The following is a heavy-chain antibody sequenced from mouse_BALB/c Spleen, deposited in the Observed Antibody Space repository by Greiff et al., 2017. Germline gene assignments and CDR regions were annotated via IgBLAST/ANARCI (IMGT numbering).Heavy chain of an antibody. J-gene: IGHJ4*01. D-gene: IGHD1-1*01. Sequence: EVQVVESGGGLVQPGGSLKLSCAASGFTFSSYTMSWVRQTPEKRLEWVAYISNGGGSTYYPDTVKGRFTISRDNAKNTLYLQMSSLKSEDTAMYYCARFITTVVAYYAMDYWGQGTSVTVSS. V-gene: IGHV5-12-2*01. CDR1: GFTFSSYT. CDR2: ISNGGGST. CDR3: ARFITTVVAYYAMDY.